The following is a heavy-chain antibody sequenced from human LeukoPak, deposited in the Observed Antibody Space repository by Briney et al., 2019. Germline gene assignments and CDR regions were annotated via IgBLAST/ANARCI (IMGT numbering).Heavy chain of an antibody. D-gene: IGHD5-18*01. V-gene: IGHV3-66*01. CDR3: ARVVGGYSYAFDY. J-gene: IGHJ4*02. Sequence: GGSLRLSCAASGFTVSSNYMSWVRQAPGKGLEWVSVIYSGGSAYYADSVKGRFTISRDNSKNMLSLQMNSLRAEDTAVYYCARVVGGYSYAFDYWGQGTLVTVSS. CDR1: GFTVSSNY. CDR2: IYSGGSA.